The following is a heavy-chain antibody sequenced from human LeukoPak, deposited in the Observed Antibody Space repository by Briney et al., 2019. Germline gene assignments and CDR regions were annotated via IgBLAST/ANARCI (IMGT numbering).Heavy chain of an antibody. J-gene: IGHJ4*02. CDR1: GFTFSSYE. CDR2: ISSSGSTM. V-gene: IGHV3-48*03. D-gene: IGHD6-19*01. CDR3: ARAHPSRSGWYEN. Sequence: GGSLRLSCAASGFTFSSYEMNWVRQAPGKGLEWVSYISSSGSTMYYADSVKGRFTISRDNAKNSLYPQMNSLRAEDTAVYYCARAHPSRSGWYENWGQGTLVTVSS.